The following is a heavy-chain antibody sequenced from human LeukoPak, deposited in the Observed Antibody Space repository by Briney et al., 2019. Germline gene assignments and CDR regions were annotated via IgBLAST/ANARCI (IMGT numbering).Heavy chain of an antibody. Sequence: SEPLSLTGTVSGGSISNYYWNWLRQPPGKGLEGTGYIYYTGNTNYNPSLKSRVTISVDTSKNQFSLKLSSVTAADTAVYYCARDRLQLQSWGQGTLVTVSS. J-gene: IGHJ4*02. D-gene: IGHD1-1*01. CDR1: GGSISNYY. V-gene: IGHV4-59*01. CDR3: ARDRLQLQS. CDR2: IYYTGNT.